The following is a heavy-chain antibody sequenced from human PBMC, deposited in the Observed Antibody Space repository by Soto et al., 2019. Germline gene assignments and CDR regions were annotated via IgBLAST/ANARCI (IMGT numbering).Heavy chain of an antibody. CDR3: TTILSGYSYGLDYGMDV. CDR2: IYPGDSDT. CDR1: GYSFTSYW. D-gene: IGHD5-18*01. J-gene: IGHJ6*02. Sequence: PGESLKISCNGSGYSFTSYWIGWVRQMPGKGLEWMGIIYPGDSDTRYSPSFQGQVTISADKSISTAYLQWSSLKTEDTAVYYCTTILSGYSYGLDYGMDVWGQGTTVTVSS. V-gene: IGHV5-51*01.